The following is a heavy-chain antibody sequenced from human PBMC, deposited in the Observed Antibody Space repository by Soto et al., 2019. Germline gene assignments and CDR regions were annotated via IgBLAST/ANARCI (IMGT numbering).Heavy chain of an antibody. CDR1: GFSFKDYY. CDR2: ITSSGGNA. Sequence: GGSLRLSCAASGFSFKDYYMTWMRQTPEKGLEWISTITSSGGNAYYAASVKGRVTISRDNAHNSLYLQMSGLRAEDTALYYCAKQMGTWVDTAIDFWGQGTQVTVS. CDR3: AKQMGTWVDTAIDF. D-gene: IGHD1-1*01. J-gene: IGHJ4*02. V-gene: IGHV3-11*01.